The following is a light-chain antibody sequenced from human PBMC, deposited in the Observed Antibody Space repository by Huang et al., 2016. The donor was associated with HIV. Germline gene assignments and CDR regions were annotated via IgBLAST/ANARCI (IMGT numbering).Light chain of an antibody. CDR1: QSISTY. J-gene: IGKJ5*01. V-gene: IGKV1-39*01. CDR3: QQSYSALSS. Sequence: IQMTQSPTSLSASVGDRVSIACRASQSISTYLNWYQQKTGKAPKLLISSASALHSGVPARCSGSGSGTDFTLTIRGLQLDDFATYYCQQSYSALSSFGPGTRL. CDR2: SAS.